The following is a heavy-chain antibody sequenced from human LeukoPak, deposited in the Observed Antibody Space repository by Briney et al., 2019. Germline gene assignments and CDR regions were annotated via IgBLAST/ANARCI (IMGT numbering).Heavy chain of an antibody. Sequence: ASVKVSFKASGYTFTIYAMNWVRQAPGQGLEWMGWINTNTGNPTYTQGFTGRFVFSLDTSVSTAYLQISSLKAEDTAVYYCARARHDYAVPNSPYWGQGTLVTVSS. V-gene: IGHV7-4-1*02. CDR3: ARARHDYAVPNSPY. J-gene: IGHJ4*02. CDR1: GYTFTIYA. CDR2: INTNTGNP. D-gene: IGHD4-17*01.